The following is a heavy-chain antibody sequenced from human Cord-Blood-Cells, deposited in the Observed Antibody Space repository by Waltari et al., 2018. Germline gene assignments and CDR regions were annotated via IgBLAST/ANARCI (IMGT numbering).Heavy chain of an antibody. Sequence: EVQLVESGGGLIQPGGSLRLSCAASGFTVSSNYMSWVSQAPGKGLEWVSVIYSGGSTYYADSVKGRFTISRDNSKNTLYLQMNSLRAEDTAVYYCARGYSGYDYAFDIWGQGTMVTVSS. CDR1: GFTVSSNY. CDR2: IYSGGST. J-gene: IGHJ3*02. D-gene: IGHD5-12*01. V-gene: IGHV3-53*01. CDR3: ARGYSGYDYAFDI.